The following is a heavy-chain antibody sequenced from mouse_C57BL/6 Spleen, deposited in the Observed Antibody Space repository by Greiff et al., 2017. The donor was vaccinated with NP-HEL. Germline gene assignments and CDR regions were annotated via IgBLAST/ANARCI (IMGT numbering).Heavy chain of an antibody. CDR1: GYTFTDYE. Sequence: VQLQQSGAELVRPGASVTLSCKASGYTFTDYEMHWVKQTPVHGLEWIGAIDPETGGTASNQKFKGKAILTADKSSSTAYMELRSLTSEDSAVYYCTRMRDYYGSSPYYFDDWGQGTTLTVSS. CDR2: IDPETGGT. D-gene: IGHD1-1*01. CDR3: TRMRDYYGSSPYYFDD. V-gene: IGHV1-15*01. J-gene: IGHJ2*01.